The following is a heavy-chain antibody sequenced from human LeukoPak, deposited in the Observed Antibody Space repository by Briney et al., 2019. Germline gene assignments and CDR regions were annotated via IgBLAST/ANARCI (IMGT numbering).Heavy chain of an antibody. Sequence: GGSLRLSCAASGFTFSSYGMHWVRQAPGKGLEWVAFIRYDGSNKYYADSVKGRFTISRDNSKNTLYLQMNSLRAEDTAVYYCANSIFGVVITLENWFDPWGQGTLVTVSS. CDR3: ANSIFGVVITLENWFDP. D-gene: IGHD3-3*01. CDR2: IRYDGSNK. V-gene: IGHV3-30*02. CDR1: GFTFSSYG. J-gene: IGHJ5*02.